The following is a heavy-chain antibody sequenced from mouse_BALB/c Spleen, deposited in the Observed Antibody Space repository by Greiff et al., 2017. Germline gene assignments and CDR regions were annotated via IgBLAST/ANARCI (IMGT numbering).Heavy chain of an antibody. D-gene: IGHD1-1*01. CDR1: GYSFTGYY. CDR2: INPYNGAT. V-gene: IGHV1-31*01. CDR3: ASHYYGSSYVLKWCFDV. Sequence: EVQLQQSGPELVKPGASVKISCKASGYSFTGYYMHWVKQSHVKSLEWIGRINPYNGATSYNQNFKDKASLTVDKSSSTAYMELHSLTSEDSAVYYCASHYYGSSYVLKWCFDVWGAGTTVTVSS. J-gene: IGHJ1*01.